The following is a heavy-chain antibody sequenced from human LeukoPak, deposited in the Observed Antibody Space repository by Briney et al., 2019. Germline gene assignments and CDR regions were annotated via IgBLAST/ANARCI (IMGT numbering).Heavy chain of an antibody. CDR2: IYHSGST. Sequence: PSGTLSLTCAVSGGSISSSNRWSWVRQPPGKGLEWIGEIYHSGSTNYNPSLKSRVTISVDKSKNQFSLKLSSVTAADTAVYYCARDTAPGSGSYSGFYWGQGTLVTVSS. J-gene: IGHJ4*02. CDR1: GGSISSSNR. CDR3: ARDTAPGSGSYSGFY. V-gene: IGHV4-4*02. D-gene: IGHD3-10*01.